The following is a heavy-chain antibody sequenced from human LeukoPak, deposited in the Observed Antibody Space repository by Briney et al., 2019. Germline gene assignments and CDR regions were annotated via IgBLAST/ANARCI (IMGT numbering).Heavy chain of an antibody. CDR2: IWCDGSNK. J-gene: IGHJ6*04. D-gene: IGHD3-10*01. CDR3: ARDVVRGVIYYYYGMDV. Sequence: GGSLRLSCAASGFTFSSYGMHWVRQAPGKGLEWVAVIWCDGSNKYYADSVKGRFTISRDNSKNTLYLQMNSLRAEDTAVYYCARDVVRGVIYYYYGMDVWGKGTTVTVSS. CDR1: GFTFSSYG. V-gene: IGHV3-33*01.